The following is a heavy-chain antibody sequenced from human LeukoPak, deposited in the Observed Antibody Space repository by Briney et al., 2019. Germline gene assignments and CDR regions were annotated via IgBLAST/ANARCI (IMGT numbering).Heavy chain of an antibody. CDR2: RSYEGTYK. Sequence: EPRGSLRLSCAASGFTFTSYGIHWVRQAPGKGLEGVAVRSYEGTYKYYADSVKGRFTISRDDSKNTLYLQENSPRTEDRAVYLCAKARDSSWYPGCFDSWGQGTLVTVSS. J-gene: IGHJ4*02. V-gene: IGHV3-30*18. CDR3: AKARDSSWYPGCFDS. D-gene: IGHD6-13*01. CDR1: GFTFTSYG.